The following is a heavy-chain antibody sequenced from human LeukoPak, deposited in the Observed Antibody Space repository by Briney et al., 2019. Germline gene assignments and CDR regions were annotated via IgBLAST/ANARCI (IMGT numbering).Heavy chain of an antibody. D-gene: IGHD3-10*01. CDR3: TSDPWFGSSDYMDV. CDR1: GFTFSASP. J-gene: IGHJ6*03. Sequence: GGSLRLSCAASGFTFSASPIHWVRQASGKGLEWVGRIRIKANDYATAYAASVRGRFTIIRDDSKNTAYLQMNNLKTEDTAVYYCTSDPWFGSSDYMDVWGKGTTVTVSS. V-gene: IGHV3-73*01. CDR2: IRIKANDYAT.